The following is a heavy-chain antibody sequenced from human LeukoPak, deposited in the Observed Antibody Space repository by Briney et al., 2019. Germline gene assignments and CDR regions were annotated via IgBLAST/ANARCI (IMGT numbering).Heavy chain of an antibody. V-gene: IGHV3-11*01. CDR1: GFTFSDYY. CDR3: TKDEKSSGYYFDAFDI. J-gene: IGHJ3*02. CDR2: ISNRGGTI. D-gene: IGHD3-22*01. Sequence: PGGSLRLSCAASGFTFSDYYMNWIRQAPGKGLEWVSYISNRGGTIYYADSVKGRFTISRDNAKNSLYLQMNSLRAEDTAVYYCTKDEKSSGYYFDAFDIWGQGTMVTVSS.